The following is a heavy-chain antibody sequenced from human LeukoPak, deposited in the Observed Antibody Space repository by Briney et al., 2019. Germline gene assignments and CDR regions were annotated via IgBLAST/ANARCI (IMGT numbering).Heavy chain of an antibody. D-gene: IGHD5-12*01. V-gene: IGHV3-73*01. J-gene: IGHJ5*02. Sequence: GGSLRLSCVASGYTFTGSAIHWVRQAPGKGLEWVGRIRSEADSYATAYAASVDGRLTISRDASRNTAYQQMNSLKTEDTAVYYCIRAYSGYDCGLGSWGQGTLVSVSS. CDR2: IRSEADSYAT. CDR1: GYTFTGSA. CDR3: IRAYSGYDCGLGS.